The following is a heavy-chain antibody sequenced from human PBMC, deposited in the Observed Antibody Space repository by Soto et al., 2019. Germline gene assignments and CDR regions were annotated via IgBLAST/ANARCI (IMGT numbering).Heavy chain of an antibody. D-gene: IGHD2-21*02. Sequence: PSETLSLTCAVYGGSFSGYYWSWIRQPPGKGLEWIGEINHSGSTNYNPSLKSRVTISVDTSKNQFSLKLSSVTAADTAVYYCARGGHIVVVTAIRVRAFDYWGQGTLVTVSS. CDR3: ARGGHIVVVTAIRVRAFDY. CDR1: GGSFSGYY. J-gene: IGHJ4*02. V-gene: IGHV4-34*01. CDR2: INHSGST.